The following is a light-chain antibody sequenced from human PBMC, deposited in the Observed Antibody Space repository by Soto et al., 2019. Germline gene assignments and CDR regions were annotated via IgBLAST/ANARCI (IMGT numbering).Light chain of an antibody. J-gene: IGKJ1*01. V-gene: IGKV1-5*01. Sequence: DIQMTQSPSTLSASVGDRVTITCRASQSISRSLAWYQQKPGKAPNLLIFDASSLESGVPSRFSGSGFGTEFTLTISSLQPDDFAVYYCQQYGSSGTFGQGTKVEIK. CDR2: DAS. CDR1: QSISRS. CDR3: QQYGSSGT.